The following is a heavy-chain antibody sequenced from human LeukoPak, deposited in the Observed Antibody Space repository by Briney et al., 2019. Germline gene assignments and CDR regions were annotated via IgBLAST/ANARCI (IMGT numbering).Heavy chain of an antibody. Sequence: PGGSLRLSCAASGFTFSSYNMNWVRQAPGKGLEWVSSITSGSSYIYYADSVKGRFTISRDNAKNSLFLQMNSLRAEDTAVYYCAKGFDFEGYYYYYYMDVWGKGTTVTISS. CDR3: AKGFDFEGYYYYYYMDV. D-gene: IGHD3-9*01. CDR1: GFTFSSYN. CDR2: ITSGSSYI. J-gene: IGHJ6*03. V-gene: IGHV3-21*04.